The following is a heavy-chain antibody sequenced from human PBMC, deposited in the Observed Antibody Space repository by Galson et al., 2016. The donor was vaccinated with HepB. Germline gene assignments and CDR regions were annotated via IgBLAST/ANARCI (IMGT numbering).Heavy chain of an antibody. Sequence: LVKPTQTLSLTCVVSGDSISSGLYFWTWLRQPPGKGLEWIGYVYHSGSTNYDPSLKSRLSMSVDTSKNQFSLELTSVTAADTAVYYCATDLGFCSGGNCRGGMDVWGPGTTVTVSS. J-gene: IGHJ6*02. CDR2: VYHSGST. CDR1: GDSISSGLYF. CDR3: ATDLGFCSGGNCRGGMDV. V-gene: IGHV4-31*11. D-gene: IGHD2-15*01.